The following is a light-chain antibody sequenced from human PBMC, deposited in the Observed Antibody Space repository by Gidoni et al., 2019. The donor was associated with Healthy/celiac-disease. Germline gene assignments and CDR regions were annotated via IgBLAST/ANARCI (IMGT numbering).Light chain of an antibody. Sequence: EIVLTQSPATLSLSPGERATLSCRASQSVSSYLAWYQQKPGQAPRLLIYDASNRATGIPARFSGSGSGTDFTLTISSLEPEDFAVYYCRQRSNWPGAFXPXTKVDIK. CDR2: DAS. V-gene: IGKV3-11*01. CDR3: RQRSNWPGA. CDR1: QSVSSY. J-gene: IGKJ3*01.